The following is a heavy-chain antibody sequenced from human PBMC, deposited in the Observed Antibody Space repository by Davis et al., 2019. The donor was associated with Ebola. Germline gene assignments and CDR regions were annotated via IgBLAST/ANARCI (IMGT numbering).Heavy chain of an antibody. CDR3: ASTMVQGVMDYHYYGMDV. Sequence: SETLSLTCTVSGGSISSYYWSWIRQPPGKGLEWIGYIYYSGSTNYNPSLKSRVTISVDTSKNQFSLKLSSVTAADTAVYYCASTMVQGVMDYHYYGMDVWGQGTTVTVSS. V-gene: IGHV4-59*01. J-gene: IGHJ6*02. CDR2: IYYSGST. D-gene: IGHD3-10*01. CDR1: GGSISSYY.